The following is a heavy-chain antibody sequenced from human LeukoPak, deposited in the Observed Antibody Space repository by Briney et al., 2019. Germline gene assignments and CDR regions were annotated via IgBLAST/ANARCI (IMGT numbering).Heavy chain of an antibody. CDR1: RHDFTIAW. CDR3: TTGIGTIDY. V-gene: IGHV3-15*01. Sequence: GGSLRLSCAFSRHDFTIAWMSWVRQAPGKGLEWVGRITTDGGTTDYAAPVKGRFTISKDDAENTLYLQMNSLKTEDTAVYYCTTGIGTIDYWGQGTLVTVSS. D-gene: IGHD1-26*01. CDR2: ITTDGGTT. J-gene: IGHJ4*02.